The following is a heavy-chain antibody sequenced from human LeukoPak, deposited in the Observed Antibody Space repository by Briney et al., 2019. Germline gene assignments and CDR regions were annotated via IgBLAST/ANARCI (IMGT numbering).Heavy chain of an antibody. V-gene: IGHV3-30-3*01. J-gene: IGHJ4*02. CDR1: GFTFSSYA. CDR2: ISYDGSNK. CDR3: AKGSSGWGIAVAEFDY. D-gene: IGHD6-19*01. Sequence: GGSLRLSCAASGFTFSSYAMHWVRQAPGKGLEWVAVISYDGSNKYYADSVKGRFTISRDNSKNTLYLQMNSLRAEDTAVYYCAKGSSGWGIAVAEFDYWGQGTLVTVSS.